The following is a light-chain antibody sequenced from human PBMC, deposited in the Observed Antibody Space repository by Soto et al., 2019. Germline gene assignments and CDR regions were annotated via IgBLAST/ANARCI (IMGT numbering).Light chain of an antibody. J-gene: IGKJ1*01. CDR1: QSISSW. CDR3: QQYNSYSRK. Sequence: DIQMTQSPSTLSASVGDRVTITCRASQSISSWLAWYQQKPGKAPKLLIYKASSLEYGVPSRFSGSGSGTEFTLTISSLQADDFATYYCQQYNSYSRKFGQGTKVDIK. CDR2: KAS. V-gene: IGKV1-5*03.